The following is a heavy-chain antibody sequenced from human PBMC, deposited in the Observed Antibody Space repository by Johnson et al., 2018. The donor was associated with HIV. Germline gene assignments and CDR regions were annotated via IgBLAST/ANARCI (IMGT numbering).Heavy chain of an antibody. J-gene: IGHJ3*02. CDR3: ARGSRYTQENDDVYLRQAFEI. V-gene: IGHV3-30-3*01. Sequence: QVQLVESGGGLVQPGGSLRLSCAASGFTFSSYWMHWVRQAPGKGLEWVAVISYDGSNKYYADSVKGRFTISRVNSKNSLYLQMNSLRADDTAVYYCARGSRYTQENDDVYLRQAFEIWGEGTLVTVAS. D-gene: IGHD3-16*01. CDR1: GFTFSSYW. CDR2: ISYDGSNK.